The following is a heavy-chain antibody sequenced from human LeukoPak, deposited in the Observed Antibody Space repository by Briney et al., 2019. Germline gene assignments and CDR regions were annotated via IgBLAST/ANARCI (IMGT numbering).Heavy chain of an antibody. J-gene: IGHJ1*01. V-gene: IGHV3-64*01. Sequence: GGSLRLSCAASGFTFSDYAMYWVRQAPGKGLEFVSAISSYGGRTYYPNSVKGRFTISRYNSKNTLYLQMGSLRPDDMAVYYCATYSSLNRREFQFWGQGTLLTVSS. CDR3: ATYSSLNRREFQF. CDR1: GFTFSDYA. CDR2: ISSYGGRT. D-gene: IGHD3-22*01.